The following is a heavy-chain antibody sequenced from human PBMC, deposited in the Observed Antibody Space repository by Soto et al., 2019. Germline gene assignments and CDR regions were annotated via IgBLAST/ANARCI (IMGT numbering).Heavy chain of an antibody. Sequence: QVQLVESGGGVVQPGRSLRLSCAASGFSFSNYAMQWVRQAPGKGLEWVAVISYDGSNKYYADSVKGRFTISRDNSKNTMYLQMDSLRAEDTAVYYWARATIVAPPSNWGQGTLVTVSS. J-gene: IGHJ4*02. D-gene: IGHD6-6*01. CDR1: GFSFSNYA. CDR2: ISYDGSNK. V-gene: IGHV3-30*14. CDR3: ARATIVAPPSN.